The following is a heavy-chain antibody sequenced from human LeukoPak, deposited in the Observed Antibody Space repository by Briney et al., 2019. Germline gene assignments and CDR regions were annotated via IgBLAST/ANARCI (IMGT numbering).Heavy chain of an antibody. V-gene: IGHV4-59*01. D-gene: IGHD3-16*01. CDR2: FHYTGGS. CDR3: ARWGGEGVNAFDI. J-gene: IGHJ3*02. CDR1: GVSISNYY. Sequence: SETLSLTCTVSGVSISNYYWNWIRQPPGKGLGWIGYFHYTGGSTYNPSVRSRVTMLVDTSKNQFSLRLTSVTAADTAVYYCARWGGEGVNAFDIWGQGTVVTVSS.